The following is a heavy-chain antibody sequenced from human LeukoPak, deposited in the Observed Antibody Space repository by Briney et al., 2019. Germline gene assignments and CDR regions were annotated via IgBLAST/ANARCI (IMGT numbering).Heavy chain of an antibody. CDR2: IIPILGIA. CDR1: GGTFSSYA. V-gene: IGHV1-69*04. Sequence: SVKVSCKASGGTFSSYAISWVRQAPGQGLEWMGRIIPILGIANYAQKFQGRVTITADKSTSTAYMELSSLRSEDTAVYYCARDGIGYCSSTSCLPDYWGQGTLVTVSS. CDR3: ARDGIGYCSSTSCLPDY. D-gene: IGHD2-2*01. J-gene: IGHJ4*02.